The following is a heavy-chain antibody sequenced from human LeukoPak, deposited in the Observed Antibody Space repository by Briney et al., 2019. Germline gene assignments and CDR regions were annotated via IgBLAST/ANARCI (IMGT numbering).Heavy chain of an antibody. CDR3: ARVFGIVVVPGEWYFDY. CDR1: GYTFTSYG. CDR2: ISAYNGNT. D-gene: IGHD2-2*01. V-gene: IGHV1-18*01. J-gene: IGHJ4*02. Sequence: GASVKVSCKASGYTFTSYGISWVRQAPGQGLEWMGWISAYNGNTNYAQKLQGRVTMTTDTSTSTAYMELRSLRSDDTAVYYCARVFGIVVVPGEWYFDYWGQGTLVTVSS.